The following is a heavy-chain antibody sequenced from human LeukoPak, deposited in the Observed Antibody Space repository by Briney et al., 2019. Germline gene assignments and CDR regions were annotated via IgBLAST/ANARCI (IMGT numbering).Heavy chain of an antibody. V-gene: IGHV3-21*01. CDR3: ARGLIAAAGTFDY. D-gene: IGHD6-13*01. CDR1: GFTFSTYS. Sequence: GGSLRLSCAASGFTFSTYSMNWVRQAPGKGLEWVSSISGSSNYIFYADSVKGRFTISRDNARNSLYLQMNSLRAEDTAVYYCARGLIAAAGTFDYWGQGTLVTVSS. CDR2: ISGSSNYI. J-gene: IGHJ4*02.